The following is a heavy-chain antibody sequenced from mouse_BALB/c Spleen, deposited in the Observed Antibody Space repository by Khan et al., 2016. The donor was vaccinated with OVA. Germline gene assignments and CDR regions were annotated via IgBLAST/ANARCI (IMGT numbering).Heavy chain of an antibody. CDR3: ARSLITTWYFDV. D-gene: IGHD2-4*01. J-gene: IGHJ1*01. CDR2: VSTGSATI. CDR1: GFTFSNFG. V-gene: IGHV5-17*02. Sequence: EVELVESGGGLVQPGGSRKLSCAASGFTFSNFGMHWVRQAPEKGLEWVAYVSTGSATIYYAATVQGRFTISRDNPKNTLFLQMTSLRSEDTAIYYCARSLITTWYFDVWGAGTTVTVSS.